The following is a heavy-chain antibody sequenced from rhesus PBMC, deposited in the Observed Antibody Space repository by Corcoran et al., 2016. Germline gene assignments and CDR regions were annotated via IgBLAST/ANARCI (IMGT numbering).Heavy chain of an antibody. CDR2: IDGNSPST. Sequence: SWIRQPPGKGLEWIGTIDGNSPSTNYNPSLKNRVTISKDTSKNRFSLKLGSVTAADTAVYYCARGNDDSGHSSGNRFDVWGQGVLVTVSS. V-gene: IGHV4-73*01. CDR3: ARGNDDSGHSSGNRFDV. D-gene: IGHD3-28*01. J-gene: IGHJ5-1*01.